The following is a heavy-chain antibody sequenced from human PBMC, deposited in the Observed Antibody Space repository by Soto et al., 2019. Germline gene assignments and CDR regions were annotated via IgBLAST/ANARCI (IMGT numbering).Heavy chain of an antibody. D-gene: IGHD5-18*01. Sequence: GGSLRLSCAASGYTFSHYWMHWVRQAPGKGLVWVSRVNPDGTITTYTDSVKDRFTISRDNAKDSLYLQINSLRVEDTAVYYCARGEGYGPFDFWGQGTLVTVSS. CDR1: GYTFSHYW. V-gene: IGHV3-74*01. CDR3: ARGEGYGPFDF. J-gene: IGHJ4*02. CDR2: VNPDGTIT.